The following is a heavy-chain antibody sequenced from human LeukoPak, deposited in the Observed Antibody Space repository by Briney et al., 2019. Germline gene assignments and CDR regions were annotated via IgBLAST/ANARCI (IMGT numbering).Heavy chain of an antibody. CDR3: ARGRVEYQLLFSWFDP. CDR2: IYPGDSDT. CDR1: GYNFTSYW. Sequence: GESLQISCKGSGYNFTSYWIGWVRPLPGKGLEWMGIIYPGDSDTRYSPSFQGQVTISADKSISTAYLQWSSLKASDTAMYYCARGRVEYQLLFSWFDPWGQGTLVTVSS. J-gene: IGHJ5*02. D-gene: IGHD2-2*01. V-gene: IGHV5-51*01.